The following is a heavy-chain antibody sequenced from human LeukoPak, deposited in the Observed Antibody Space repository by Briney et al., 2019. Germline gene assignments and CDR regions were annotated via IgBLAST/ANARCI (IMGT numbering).Heavy chain of an antibody. V-gene: IGHV4-4*07. CDR2: IYISGST. J-gene: IGHJ4*02. CDR1: GGSISSYY. D-gene: IGHD6-6*01. CDR3: ARGRSIAAHLDY. Sequence: SETLSLTCTVSGGSISSYYWSWVRQPAGKGLEWIGRIYISGSTNYNPSLKSRVTISVDTSKNQFSLKLSSVTAADTAVHYCARGRSIAAHLDYWGQGTLVTVSS.